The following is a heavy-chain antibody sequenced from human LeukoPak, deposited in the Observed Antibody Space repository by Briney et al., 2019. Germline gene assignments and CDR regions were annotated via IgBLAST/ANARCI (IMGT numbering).Heavy chain of an antibody. CDR1: GGSFSGYY. D-gene: IGHD3-10*01. CDR3: ATRYGSGTYPRYYFDS. Sequence: SETLSLTCAVHGGSFSGYYWSWIRQPPGKGLEWIGEINHSGSTNYNPSLKSRVTISVDASKNQFSLKLSSVTAADTAVYYCATRYGSGTYPRYYFDSWGQGTLVTVSS. J-gene: IGHJ4*02. CDR2: INHSGST. V-gene: IGHV4-34*01.